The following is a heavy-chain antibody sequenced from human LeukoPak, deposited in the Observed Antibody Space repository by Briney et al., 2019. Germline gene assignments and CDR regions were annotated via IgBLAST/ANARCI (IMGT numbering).Heavy chain of an antibody. CDR3: ARIPRTWLRFPYFDY. D-gene: IGHD5-12*01. CDR1: AFTFSNYT. J-gene: IGHJ4*02. V-gene: IGHV3-30-3*01. Sequence: GGSLRLSCAASAFTFSNYTVHWVRQAPGKGLEWVAVISYDGSNKYYADSVKGRFTISRDNSKNTLYLQMNILRGEDTAVYYCARIPRTWLRFPYFDYWGQGTLVTVSS. CDR2: ISYDGSNK.